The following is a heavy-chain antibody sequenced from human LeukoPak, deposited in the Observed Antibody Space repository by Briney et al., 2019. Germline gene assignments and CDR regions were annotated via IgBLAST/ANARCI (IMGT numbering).Heavy chain of an antibody. CDR3: AKVVVPAALFEFYFDY. CDR2: IRATDDST. V-gene: IGHV3-23*01. J-gene: IGHJ4*02. CDR1: GFTFSSYP. D-gene: IGHD2-2*01. Sequence: GGSLRLSCAASGFTFSSYPMSWVRQAPGKGLEWVSTIRATDDSTYYADSVKGRFTISRDNSKNTLYLQMNSLSAEDTAVYHCAKVVVPAALFEFYFDYWGQGTLVTVSS.